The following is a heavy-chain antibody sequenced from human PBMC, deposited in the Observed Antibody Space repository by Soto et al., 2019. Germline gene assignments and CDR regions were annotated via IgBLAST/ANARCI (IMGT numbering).Heavy chain of an antibody. J-gene: IGHJ5*02. V-gene: IGHV3-23*01. CDR3: AKAVDSSSSLSPS. D-gene: IGHD6-6*01. CDR1: GFTLSSYA. Sequence: EVQLLESGGDLVQPGGSLRLSCAASGFTLSSYAMSWVRQAPGKGLEWVSAISGSGGSTYYADSVKGRFTISRDNXTITLSLQMNSLRVGDTAVYYCAKAVDSSSSLSPSWGQGTLVTVSS. CDR2: ISGSGGST.